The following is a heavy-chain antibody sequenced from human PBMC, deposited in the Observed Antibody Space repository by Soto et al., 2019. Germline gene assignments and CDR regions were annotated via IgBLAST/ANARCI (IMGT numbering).Heavy chain of an antibody. CDR2: INDGNGNT. J-gene: IGHJ4*02. CDR3: ARDLGGWPDY. D-gene: IGHD2-15*01. Sequence: VASVKVSCKASGYTFTSYAMHWVRQAPGQRLEWMGWINDGNGNTKYSQKFQGRVTITRDTSASTAYMELSSLRSEDTAVYYCARDLGGWPDYWGQGTLVTVSS. V-gene: IGHV1-3*01. CDR1: GYTFTSYA.